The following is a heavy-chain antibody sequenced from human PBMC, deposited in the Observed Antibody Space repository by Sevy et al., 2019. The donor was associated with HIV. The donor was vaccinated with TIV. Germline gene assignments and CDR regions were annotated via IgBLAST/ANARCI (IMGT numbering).Heavy chain of an antibody. CDR3: ARQGSSGWYGPYFDY. CDR1: GGSISSYY. D-gene: IGHD6-19*01. Sequence: SETLSLTCTVSGGSISSYYWSWIRQPPGKGLEWIGYIYYSGSTNYNPSLKSRVTISVDTSKNQFSLKLSSVTAADTAVYYCARQGSSGWYGPYFDYWGQGTLVTVSS. V-gene: IGHV4-59*08. J-gene: IGHJ4*02. CDR2: IYYSGST.